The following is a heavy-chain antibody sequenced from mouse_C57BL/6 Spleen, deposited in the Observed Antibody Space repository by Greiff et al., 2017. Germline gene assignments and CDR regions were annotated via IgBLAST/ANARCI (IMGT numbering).Heavy chain of an antibody. CDR3: ARVGYYYGSSSAWFAY. Sequence: QVQLQQPGAELVMPGASVKLSCKASGYTFTSYWMHWVKQRPGQGLEWIGEIDPSDSYTNYNQKFKGKSTLTVDKSSSTAYMQLSSLTSEYSAVYYCARVGYYYGSSSAWFAYWGQGTLVTVSA. D-gene: IGHD1-1*01. J-gene: IGHJ3*01. CDR2: IDPSDSYT. CDR1: GYTFTSYW. V-gene: IGHV1-69*01.